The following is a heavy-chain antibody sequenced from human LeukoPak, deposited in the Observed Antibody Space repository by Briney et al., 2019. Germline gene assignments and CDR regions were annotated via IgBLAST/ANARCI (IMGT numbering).Heavy chain of an antibody. D-gene: IGHD3-3*01. CDR1: GVSISSSSYY. CDR3: ARHVLSGYLNYWYFDL. Sequence: PSETLSLTCTVSGVSISSSSYYWGWIRQPPGKGLEWIGSIYYSESTYYDPSLKSRVTISVDTSKNQFLLKRSSVTAADTAVYYCARHVLSGYLNYWYFDLWGRGTLVTVSS. V-gene: IGHV4-39*01. J-gene: IGHJ2*01. CDR2: IYYSEST.